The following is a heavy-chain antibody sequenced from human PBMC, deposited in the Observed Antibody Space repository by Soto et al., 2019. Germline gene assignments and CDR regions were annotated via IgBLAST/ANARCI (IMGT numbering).Heavy chain of an antibody. D-gene: IGHD5-12*01. V-gene: IGHV3-53*01. J-gene: IGHJ6*02. CDR3: ARIPRRDGYNLYGMDV. CDR2: IYSGGNT. CDR1: GFTVSSTY. Sequence: GGSLRLSCAASGFTVSSTYMSWVRQAPGKGLEWVSVIYSGGNTYYGDSVKGRFSISRDNSKNTLYLQMNSLRAEDTAVYYCARIPRRDGYNLYGMDVWGQGTTVTVSS.